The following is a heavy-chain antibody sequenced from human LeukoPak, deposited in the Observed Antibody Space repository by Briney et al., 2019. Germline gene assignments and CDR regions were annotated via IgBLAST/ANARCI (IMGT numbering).Heavy chain of an antibody. D-gene: IGHD6-19*01. CDR2: IYYSGST. CDR3: ARDPNSSGWDINGAFDI. V-gene: IGHV4-59*01. CDR1: GGSISSYY. Sequence: SETLSLTCTVSGGSISSYYWSWIRQPPGKGLEWIGYIYYSGSTNYNPSLKSRVTISVDTSKNQFSLKLSSVTAADTAVYYYARDPNSSGWDINGAFDIWGQGTMVTVSS. J-gene: IGHJ3*02.